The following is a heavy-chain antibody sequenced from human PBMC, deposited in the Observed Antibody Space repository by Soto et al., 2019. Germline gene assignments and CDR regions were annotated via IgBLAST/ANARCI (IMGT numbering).Heavy chain of an antibody. V-gene: IGHV1-18*01. CDR3: AREANERQNYYYYYYMDV. CDR1: GYTFTSYG. Sequence: ASVKVSCKASGYTFTSYGISWVRQAPGQGLEWMGWISAYNGNTNYAQKLQGRVTMTTDTSTSTAYMELRSLRSDDTAVYYCAREANERQNYYYYYYMDVWGKGTTVTVSS. CDR2: ISAYNGNT. J-gene: IGHJ6*03.